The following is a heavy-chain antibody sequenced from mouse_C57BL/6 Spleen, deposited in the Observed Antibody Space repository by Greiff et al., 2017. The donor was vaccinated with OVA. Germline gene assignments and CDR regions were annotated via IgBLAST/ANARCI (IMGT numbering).Heavy chain of an antibody. CDR2: IYPGDGDT. Sequence: QVQLQQSGPELVKPGASVKISCKASGYAFSSSWMNWVKQRPGKGLEWIGRIYPGDGDTNYNGKFKGKATRTADKSSSTAYMQLSSLTSEDSAVYFCARERGNYFDYWGQGTTLTVSS. J-gene: IGHJ2*01. V-gene: IGHV1-82*01. CDR3: ARERGNYFDY. CDR1: GYAFSSSW.